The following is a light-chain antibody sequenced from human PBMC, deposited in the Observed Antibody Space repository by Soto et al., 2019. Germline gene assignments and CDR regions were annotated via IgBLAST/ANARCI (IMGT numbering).Light chain of an antibody. CDR1: SSDVGGYNY. V-gene: IGLV2-14*01. CDR3: SSFTRSTTPV. J-gene: IGLJ2*01. CDR2: DVS. Sequence: QSALTQPASVSGSPGQSITISCTGTSSDVGGYNYVSWYQQHPGKAPKLMIYDVSNRPSGVSNRFSGSKSGNTASLTISGLHAEDEADYYCSSFTRSTTPVFGGGTK.